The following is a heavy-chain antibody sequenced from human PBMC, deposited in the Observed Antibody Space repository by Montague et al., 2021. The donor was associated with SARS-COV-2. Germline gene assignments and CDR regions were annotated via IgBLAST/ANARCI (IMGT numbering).Heavy chain of an antibody. V-gene: IGHV4-34*01. D-gene: IGHD3-3*01. CDR3: ARGQVTVFGVLIMLPAAGPLDS. Sequence: SETLSLTCAVYGGSFSDCYWTWIRQAPGKGLEWIGEVDHRGSSSYNPSLQSRLTISVDRSKNQFSLRLTSVTAADTAVYYCARGQVTVFGVLIMLPAAGPLDSWGLGTKVTVSS. J-gene: IGHJ3*02. CDR1: GGSFSDCY. CDR2: VDHRGSS.